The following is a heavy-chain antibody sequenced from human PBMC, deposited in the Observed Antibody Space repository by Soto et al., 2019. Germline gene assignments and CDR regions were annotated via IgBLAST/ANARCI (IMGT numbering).Heavy chain of an antibody. D-gene: IGHD3-16*02. J-gene: IGHJ4*02. CDR2: ISWNSGSI. Sequence: PGGSLRLSCAASGFTFDDYAMHWVRQAPGKGLEWVSGISWNSGSIGYADSVKGRFTISRDNAKNSLYLQMNSLRAEDTALYYCAKDSALGLHLGELSNWGQGTLVTVSS. CDR1: GFTFDDYA. V-gene: IGHV3-9*01. CDR3: AKDSALGLHLGELSN.